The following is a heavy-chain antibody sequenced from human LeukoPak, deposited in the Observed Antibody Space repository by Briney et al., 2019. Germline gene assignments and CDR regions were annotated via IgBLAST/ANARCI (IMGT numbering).Heavy chain of an antibody. CDR3: ARGRLLPNY. V-gene: IGHV4-30-2*01. D-gene: IGHD2-15*01. J-gene: IGHJ4*02. CDR2: IYHSGST. Sequence: SQTLCLTCAVSGGSIRIGSYSWSWIRQPPGKGLEWIGYIYHSGSTYYNPSLKGRVTISVDRSKNQFSLKLSSVTAADTAVYYCARGRLLPNYWGQGTLFTVSS. CDR1: GGSIRIGSYS.